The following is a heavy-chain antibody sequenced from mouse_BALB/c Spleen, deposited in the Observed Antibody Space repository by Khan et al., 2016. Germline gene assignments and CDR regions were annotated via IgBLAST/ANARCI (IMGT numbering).Heavy chain of an antibody. D-gene: IGHD2-2*01. V-gene: IGHV1-80*01. CDR1: GYAFSIYW. J-gene: IGHJ2*01. CDR2: IYTGDGDT. CDR3: ARSGYGYDY. Sequence: QVQLQQSGAELVRPGSSGKISCKASGYAFSIYWMHWVKQRPGQGLEWIGQIYTGDGDTDYNGTVKDKATLTADKSSSTAYMQLSSLTSEDSAIYFVARSGYGYDYWGQGTTLTVAS.